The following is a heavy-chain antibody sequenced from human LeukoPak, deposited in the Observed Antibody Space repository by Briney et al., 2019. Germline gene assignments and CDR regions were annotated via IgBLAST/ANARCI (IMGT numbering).Heavy chain of an antibody. V-gene: IGHV1-8*01. Sequence: ASVKVSCKASGYTFTSYDINWVRQATGQGLEWMGWMNPNSGNTGYAQKFQGRVTMTRNTSISTAYMELSSLRSEDTAVYYCASGSSSWPFYYYYYYGMDVWGQGSTVTVSS. CDR3: ASGSSSWPFYYYYYYGMDV. CDR2: MNPNSGNT. J-gene: IGHJ6*02. CDR1: GYTFTSYD. D-gene: IGHD6-13*01.